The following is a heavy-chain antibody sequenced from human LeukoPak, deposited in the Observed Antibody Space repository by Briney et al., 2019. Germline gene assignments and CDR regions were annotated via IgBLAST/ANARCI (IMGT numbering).Heavy chain of an antibody. CDR1: GFTFSRYS. D-gene: IGHD3-22*01. Sequence: PGGSLTLSCAVSGFTFSRYSMNWDRQAPGKGLDLVSSISSSSSYIYDADSAQGRFTISRDNVKNSLYLPMNRLSAEDTAVYYCARLVSGHYYDSSGYYFDAFDIWGQGTMVTVSS. J-gene: IGHJ3*02. CDR3: ARLVSGHYYDSSGYYFDAFDI. V-gene: IGHV3-21*01. CDR2: ISSSSSYI.